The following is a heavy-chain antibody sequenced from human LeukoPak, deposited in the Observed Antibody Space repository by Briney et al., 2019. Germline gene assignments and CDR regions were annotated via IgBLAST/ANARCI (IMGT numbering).Heavy chain of an antibody. CDR3: ARDLGDFYGNNWALDY. Sequence: ASVKVSCKASGYTFTDYFMHWVRQAPGQGLEWMGWINPNNGGTYYAQNFQGRVTMTRGTSISTAYMEVSRLRSDDTAMYYCARDLGDFYGNNWALDYWGQGTLVTVSS. CDR2: INPNNGGT. D-gene: IGHD2/OR15-2a*01. V-gene: IGHV1-2*02. J-gene: IGHJ4*02. CDR1: GYTFTDYF.